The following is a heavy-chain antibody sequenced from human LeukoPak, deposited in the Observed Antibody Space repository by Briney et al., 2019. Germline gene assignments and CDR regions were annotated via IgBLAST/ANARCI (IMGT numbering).Heavy chain of an antibody. CDR1: GGSVSSGSYY. V-gene: IGHV4-61*01. Sequence: SETLSLTCTVSGGSVSSGSYYWSWIRQPPGKGLEWIGYIYYSASTNYNPSLKSRVTISVYTSNNQFSLKLSSVTAADTAVYYCARGSRGYSYGWGQGTLVTVSS. J-gene: IGHJ4*02. D-gene: IGHD5-18*01. CDR2: IYYSAST. CDR3: ARGSRGYSYG.